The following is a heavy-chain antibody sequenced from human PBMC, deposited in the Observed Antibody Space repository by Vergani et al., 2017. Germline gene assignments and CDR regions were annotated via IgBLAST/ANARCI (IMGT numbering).Heavy chain of an antibody. CDR2: ISWNSGSI. CDR3: AKDIDPNYSSSWYGGIDY. CDR1: GFTFSDYY. V-gene: IGHV3-9*01. Sequence: EVQLVESGGGVVQPGRSLRLSCAASGFTFSDYYMSWVRQAPGKGLEWVSGISWNSGSIGYADSVKGRFTISRANAKNSLYLQMNSLRAEDTALYYCAKDIDPNYSSSWYGGIDYWGQGTLVTVSS. J-gene: IGHJ4*02. D-gene: IGHD6-13*01.